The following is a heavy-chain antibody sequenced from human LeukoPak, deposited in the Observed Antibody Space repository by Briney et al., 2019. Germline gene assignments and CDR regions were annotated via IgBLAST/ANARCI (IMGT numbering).Heavy chain of an antibody. J-gene: IGHJ3*02. CDR1: GGSISSYY. CDR2: IYYSGST. CDR3: ARGKRRNTMVRGVIQLGAFDI. D-gene: IGHD3-10*01. Sequence: SGTLSLTCAVSGGSISSYYWSWIRQPPGKGLEWIGYIYYSGSTNYKPSLKSRVTISVDTSKNQFSLKLSSVTAADTAVYYYARGKRRNTMVRGVIQLGAFDIWGQGTMVTVSS. V-gene: IGHV4-59*01.